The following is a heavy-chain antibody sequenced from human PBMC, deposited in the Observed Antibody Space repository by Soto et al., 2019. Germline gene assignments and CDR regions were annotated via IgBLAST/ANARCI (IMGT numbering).Heavy chain of an antibody. CDR3: ARMEGTAIFFFDY. Sequence: SETLSLTCTVSGDSFSSRYWGWIRQPPGKGLEWIGCIYHNGVTNYDPSLKSRVTMSIDTSKHQFSLHLSSVAAADTAVYYCARMEGTAIFFFDYWGQGSLVTVSS. V-gene: IGHV4-59*11. D-gene: IGHD2-21*02. CDR1: GDSFSSRY. J-gene: IGHJ4*02. CDR2: IYHNGVT.